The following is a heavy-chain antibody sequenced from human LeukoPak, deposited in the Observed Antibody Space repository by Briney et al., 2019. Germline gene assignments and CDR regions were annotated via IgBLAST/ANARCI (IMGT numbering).Heavy chain of an antibody. D-gene: IGHD6-13*01. Sequence: WASVKVSCKASGYTFTGYYMHWVRQAPGQGLEWMGWINPNSGGTNYAQKFQGRVTMTRDTSISTAYMELSSLRSEDTAVYYCARTRSSSSSWYGQFDYWGQGTLVTVSS. CDR3: ARTRSSSSSWYGQFDY. CDR2: INPNSGGT. CDR1: GYTFTGYY. J-gene: IGHJ4*02. V-gene: IGHV1-2*02.